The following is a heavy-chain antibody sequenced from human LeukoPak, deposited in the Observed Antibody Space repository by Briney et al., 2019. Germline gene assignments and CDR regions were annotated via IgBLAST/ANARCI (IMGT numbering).Heavy chain of an antibody. Sequence: GGSLRLSCAASGFTFSTYSMTWVRQAPGKGLGWVSYISSSSTTIYYGGSVKGRFTVSRDNAKNSLYLQMNSLRAEDTAVYFCARDSYSKNDYWGQGTLVTVSS. CDR2: ISSSSTTI. V-gene: IGHV3-48*01. CDR3: ARDSYSKNDY. D-gene: IGHD4-11*01. J-gene: IGHJ4*02. CDR1: GFTFSTYS.